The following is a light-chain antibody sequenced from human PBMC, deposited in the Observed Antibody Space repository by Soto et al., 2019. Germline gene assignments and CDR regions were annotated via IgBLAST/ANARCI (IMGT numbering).Light chain of an antibody. CDR3: QQYSNWPLT. Sequence: EIVMTQSPVTLSISPGERATLSCRASPSIRSHLAWYQQKPGQAPRLLIYDASIRATGIPARFSGSGSGTEFTLPISSLQSEDFGAYFCQQYSNWPLTFGGETTMAIK. V-gene: IGKV3D-15*01. CDR1: PSIRSH. J-gene: IGKJ4*01. CDR2: DAS.